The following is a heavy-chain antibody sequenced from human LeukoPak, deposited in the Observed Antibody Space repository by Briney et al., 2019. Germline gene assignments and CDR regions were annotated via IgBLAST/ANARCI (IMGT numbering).Heavy chain of an antibody. CDR2: IYHSGST. J-gene: IGHJ5*02. Sequence: SETLSLTCAVSGYSISSGYYWGWIRQPPGKGLEWIGSIYHSGSTYYNPSLKSRVTISVDTSKNPFSLKLSSVTAADTAVYYCARQPLILAAGFRFDPWGQGTLVTVSS. D-gene: IGHD6-13*01. V-gene: IGHV4-38-2*01. CDR3: ARQPLILAAGFRFDP. CDR1: GYSISSGYY.